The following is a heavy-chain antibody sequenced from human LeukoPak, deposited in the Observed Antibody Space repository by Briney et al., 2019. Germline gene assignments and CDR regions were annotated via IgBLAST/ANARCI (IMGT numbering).Heavy chain of an antibody. Sequence: PGGSLRLSCAASGFTFSSYWMSWVRQAPGKGLEWIGEINHSGSTNYNPSLKSRVTISVDTSKNQFSLKLSSVTAADTAVYYCARPYYDFWSGYYTGGSRYMDVWGKGTTVTVSS. CDR3: ARPYYDFWSGYYTGGSRYMDV. V-gene: IGHV4-34*01. CDR2: INHSGST. J-gene: IGHJ6*03. D-gene: IGHD3-3*01. CDR1: GFTFSSYW.